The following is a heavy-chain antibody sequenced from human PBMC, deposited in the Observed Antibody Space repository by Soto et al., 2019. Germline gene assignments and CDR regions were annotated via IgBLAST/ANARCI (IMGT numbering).Heavy chain of an antibody. Sequence: LRLSCAASGFTFSNAWMNWVRQAPGKGLEWVGRIKSKTDGGTTDYAAPVKGRFTISRDDSKNTLYLQMNSLKTEDTAVCYCTTDRQDSSGYYHRYYYYYGMDVWGQGTTVTVSS. CDR2: IKSKTDGGTT. V-gene: IGHV3-15*07. CDR1: GFTFSNAW. J-gene: IGHJ6*02. D-gene: IGHD3-22*01. CDR3: TTDRQDSSGYYHRYYYYYGMDV.